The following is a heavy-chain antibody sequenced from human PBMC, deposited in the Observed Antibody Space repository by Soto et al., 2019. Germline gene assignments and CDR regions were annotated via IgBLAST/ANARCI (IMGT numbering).Heavy chain of an antibody. CDR1: GGSISSYY. V-gene: IGHV4-59*12. D-gene: IGHD1-26*01. Sequence: SETLSLTCTVSGGSISSYYWSWIRQPPGKGLEWIGYIYYSGSTNYNPSLKSRVTISVDTSKNQFSLKLSSVTAADTAVYYCARVVGATATSGAFDIWGQGTMVTVSS. J-gene: IGHJ3*02. CDR2: IYYSGST. CDR3: ARVVGATATSGAFDI.